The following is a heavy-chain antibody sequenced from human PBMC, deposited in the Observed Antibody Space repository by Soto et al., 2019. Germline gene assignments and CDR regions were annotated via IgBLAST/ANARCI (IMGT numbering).Heavy chain of an antibody. J-gene: IGHJ4*02. D-gene: IGHD3-22*01. V-gene: IGHV4-30-4*01. CDR1: GGSISSGDYY. Sequence: SETLSLTCTVSGGSISSGDYYWSWIRQPPGKGLEWIGYIYYSGSTYYNPSLKSRVTISVDTSKNQFSLKLSSVTAADTAVYYCARSPSYYYDSSGLVDYWGQGTLVTVSS. CDR3: ARSPSYYYDSSGLVDY. CDR2: IYYSGST.